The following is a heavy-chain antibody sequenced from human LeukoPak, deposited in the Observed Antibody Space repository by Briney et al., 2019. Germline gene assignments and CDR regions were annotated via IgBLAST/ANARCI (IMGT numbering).Heavy chain of an antibody. CDR3: ARALDTTMVFDY. J-gene: IGHJ4*02. Sequence: GGSLRLSCAASGFTFSSYGMHWVRQAPGKGLEWVSSISTSSSYIYYADSVKGRFTISRDNAKNSLYLQMNSLRAEDTAVYYCARALDTTMVFDYWGQGTLVTVSS. CDR2: ISTSSSYI. CDR1: GFTFSSYG. D-gene: IGHD5-18*01. V-gene: IGHV3-21*01.